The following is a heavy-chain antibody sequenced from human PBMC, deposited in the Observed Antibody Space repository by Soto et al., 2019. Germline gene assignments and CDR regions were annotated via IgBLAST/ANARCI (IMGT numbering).Heavy chain of an antibody. Sequence: GGSLRLSCAASGFTFSGYAMHWVRQAPGKGLEWVAVILYDGSNKYYADSVKGRFTISRDNSKNTLYLQVNSLRAEDTAVYYCARDVLRTVTTDFDYWGQGTLVTVSS. V-gene: IGHV3-30-3*01. CDR3: ARDVLRTVTTDFDY. D-gene: IGHD4-4*01. J-gene: IGHJ4*02. CDR1: GFTFSGYA. CDR2: ILYDGSNK.